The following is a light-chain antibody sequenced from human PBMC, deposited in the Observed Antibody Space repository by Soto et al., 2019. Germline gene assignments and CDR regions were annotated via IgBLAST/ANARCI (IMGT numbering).Light chain of an antibody. CDR1: SSDVGGYKY. CDR3: TSYTSSSSYF. CDR2: DVT. J-gene: IGLJ1*01. Sequence: QSVLTQPASVSGSPGQSITISCTRTSSDVGGYKYVSWYQQHPDKAPKLIIYDVTTRPSGIFNRFSGSKSGNTASLTISGLRAKDEADYYCTSYTSSSSYFFGIGTKVTVL. V-gene: IGLV2-14*01.